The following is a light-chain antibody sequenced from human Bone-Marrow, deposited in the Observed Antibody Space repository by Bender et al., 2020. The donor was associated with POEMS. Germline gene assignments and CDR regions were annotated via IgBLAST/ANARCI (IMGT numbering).Light chain of an antibody. CDR1: GSNIGGYP. CDR3: VAWDASLNGWV. CDR2: TNN. Sequence: QSVLTQPPSASGAPGQKVTISCSGSGSNIGGYPVNWYQQLPGTAPRLLIYTNNERPSGVPDRFSGSKSGTSASLAITGLQSDDEAIYFCVAWDASLNGWVFGVGTKLTVL. V-gene: IGLV1-44*01. J-gene: IGLJ3*02.